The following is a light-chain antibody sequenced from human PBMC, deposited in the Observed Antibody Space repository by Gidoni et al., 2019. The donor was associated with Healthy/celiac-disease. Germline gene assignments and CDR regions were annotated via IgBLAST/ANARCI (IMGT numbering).Light chain of an antibody. CDR2: AAS. V-gene: IGKV1-27*01. CDR1: HGISNY. Sequence: DMQMTQSPSSLSASVGDRVNITCRASHGISNYLAWYQQKPGNVPKLLISAASTWQSGLPSRFSGRGSGTDFTLTISSLQPEDVATYYCQKYNSAPCTFGPGTKVEIK. CDR3: QKYNSAPCT. J-gene: IGKJ3*01.